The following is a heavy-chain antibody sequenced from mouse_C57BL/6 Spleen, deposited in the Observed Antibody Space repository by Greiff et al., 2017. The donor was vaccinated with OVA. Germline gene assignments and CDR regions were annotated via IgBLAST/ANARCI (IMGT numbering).Heavy chain of an antibody. D-gene: IGHD2-1*01. CDR2: IYPGDGDT. CDR3: ARSYGNYAGYAMDY. CDR1: GYAFSSSW. J-gene: IGHJ4*01. V-gene: IGHV1-82*01. Sequence: QVQLQQSGPELVKPGASVKISCKASGYAFSSSWMNWVKQRPGKGLEWIGRIYPGDGDTNYNGKFKGKATLTADKSSSTAYMQLSSLTSEDSAVYFCARSYGNYAGYAMDYWGQGTSGTVSS.